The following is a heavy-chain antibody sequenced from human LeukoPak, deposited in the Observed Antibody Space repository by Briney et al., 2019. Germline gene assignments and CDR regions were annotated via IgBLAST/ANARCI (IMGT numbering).Heavy chain of an antibody. Sequence: GGSLRLSCAASGFTASSNYMSWVRQAPGKGLEWVSVIYSGGSTYYADSVKGRFTISRDNSKNTLYLQMNSLRAEDTAVYYCARDLVATIGVRAFDIWGQGTMVTVSS. CDR2: IYSGGST. CDR3: ARDLVATIGVRAFDI. J-gene: IGHJ3*02. V-gene: IGHV3-53*01. D-gene: IGHD5-12*01. CDR1: GFTASSNY.